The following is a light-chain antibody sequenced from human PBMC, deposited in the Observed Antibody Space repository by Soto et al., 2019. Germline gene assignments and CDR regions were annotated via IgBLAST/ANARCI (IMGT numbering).Light chain of an antibody. V-gene: IGKV3-15*01. CDR1: QGVTTN. CDR3: QQYNNWPFS. CDR2: DVS. J-gene: IGKJ5*01. Sequence: EVVLTHSPASLSVSPGERVTLSCRAGQGVTTNFAWYQQKSGQSPRLLIYDVSTRATGAPARFSGTGSETDFTLTISGLQSEDSAVYFCQQYNNWPFSFGQGTRLEIK.